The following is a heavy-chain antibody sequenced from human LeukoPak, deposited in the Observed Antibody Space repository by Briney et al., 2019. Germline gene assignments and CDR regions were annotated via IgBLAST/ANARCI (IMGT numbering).Heavy chain of an antibody. CDR3: AKDSWVADFWSGLQNYYYYYMDV. CDR1: GFTFSSYG. D-gene: IGHD3-3*01. V-gene: IGHV3-23*01. CDR2: ISCSGGST. Sequence: PGGSLRLSCAASGFTFSSYGMHWVRQAPGKGLEWVSAISCSGGSTYYADSVKGRFTISRDNSKNTLYLQMNSLRAEDTAVYYCAKDSWVADFWSGLQNYYYYYMDVWGKGTTVTVSS. J-gene: IGHJ6*03.